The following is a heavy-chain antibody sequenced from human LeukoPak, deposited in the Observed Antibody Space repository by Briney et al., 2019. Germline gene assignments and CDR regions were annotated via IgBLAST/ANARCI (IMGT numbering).Heavy chain of an antibody. CDR3: ARVGGYGPKLYYYYYYGMDV. CDR1: GFTFSSYW. Sequence: GGSLRLSCAASGFTFSSYWMSWVRQAPGKGLEWVANIKQDGSEKYYVDSVKGRFTISRDNAKNSLYLQMNSLRAEDTAVYYCARVGGYGPKLYYYYYYGMDVWGQGTTVTVSS. CDR2: IKQDGSEK. J-gene: IGHJ6*02. D-gene: IGHD5-12*01. V-gene: IGHV3-7*01.